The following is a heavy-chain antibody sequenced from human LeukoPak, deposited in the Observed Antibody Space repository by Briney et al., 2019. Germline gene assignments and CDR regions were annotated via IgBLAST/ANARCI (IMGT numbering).Heavy chain of an antibody. CDR1: GGSISSYY. D-gene: IGHD1-26*01. J-gene: IGHJ6*03. V-gene: IGHV4-59*01. CDR2: IYYSGST. Sequence: SGTLSLTCAVSGGSISSYYWSWIRQPPGKGLEWIGYIYYSGSTNYNPSLKSRVTISVDTSKNQFSLKLSSVTAADTAVYYCARGELYYYYYYMDVWGKGTTVTVSS. CDR3: ARGELYYYYYYMDV.